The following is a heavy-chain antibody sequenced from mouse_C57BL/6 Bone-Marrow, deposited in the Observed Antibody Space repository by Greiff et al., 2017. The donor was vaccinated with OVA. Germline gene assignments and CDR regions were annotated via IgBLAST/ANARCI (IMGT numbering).Heavy chain of an antibody. V-gene: IGHV1-15*01. CDR3: TRGYSNYYGRDY. CDR2: IDPETGGT. CDR1: GYTFTDYQ. J-gene: IGHJ4*01. Sequence: VQLQQSGAELVRPGASVTLSCKASGYTFTDYQMHWVKQTPVHGLEWIGAIDPETGGTAYNQKFKGKAILTADKSSSTAYMELRSLTSEDSAVYYCTRGYSNYYGRDYWGQGNSVTVSA. D-gene: IGHD2-5*01.